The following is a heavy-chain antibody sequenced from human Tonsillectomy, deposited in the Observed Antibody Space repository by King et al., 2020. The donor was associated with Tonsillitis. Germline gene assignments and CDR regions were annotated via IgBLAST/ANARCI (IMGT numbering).Heavy chain of an antibody. J-gene: IGHJ4*02. D-gene: IGHD3-10*01. CDR1: GYTFSSYG. CDR3: AGDSWIRGVSSIDY. Sequence: QLVQSGAEVKKPGASAKVSCKVSGYTFSSYGMHLVRQAPGQRLEWMGWINTDNGHTKYSQKLQDRVTITLDTSASTAYMELSSLTSEDTGVYYCAGDSWIRGVSSIDYWGQGTLVTVSS. CDR2: INTDNGHT. V-gene: IGHV1-3*04.